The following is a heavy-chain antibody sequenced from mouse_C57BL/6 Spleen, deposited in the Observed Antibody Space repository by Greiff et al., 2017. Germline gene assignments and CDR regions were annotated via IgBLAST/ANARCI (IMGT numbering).Heavy chain of an antibody. CDR3: ARSMVTPYYFDY. CDR1: GFTFSSYA. CDR2: ISSGSSTI. D-gene: IGHD2-2*01. Sequence: DVMLVESGEGLVKPGGSLKLSCAASGFTFSSYAMSWVRQTPEKRLEWVAYISSGSSTIYYADTVKGRFTISRDNAKNTLFLQMTSLRSEDTAMYYCARSMVTPYYFDYWGQGTTLTVSS. J-gene: IGHJ2*01. V-gene: IGHV5-17*01.